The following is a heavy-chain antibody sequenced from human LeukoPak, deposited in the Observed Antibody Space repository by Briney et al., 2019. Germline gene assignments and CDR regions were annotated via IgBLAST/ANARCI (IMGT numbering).Heavy chain of an antibody. CDR3: ARHVSGIFGSRGDFDS. CDR2: IHSNGGT. J-gene: IGHJ4*02. V-gene: IGHV4-59*08. D-gene: IGHD3-10*01. CDR1: GGSITGFY. Sequence: SEPLSLTCSVSGGSITGFYWSWIQQPPGQGLEWIGYIHSNGGTNYNPSLKSRLTMSVDTSKNQFSLNLNSVTAADTAVYYCARHVSGIFGSRGDFDSWGQGTLVTVSS.